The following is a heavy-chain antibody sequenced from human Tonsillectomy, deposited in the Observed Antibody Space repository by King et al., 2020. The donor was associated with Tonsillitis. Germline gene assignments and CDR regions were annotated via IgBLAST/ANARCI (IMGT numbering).Heavy chain of an antibody. V-gene: IGHV2-26*01. CDR2: IFSNDEK. Sequence: LTLQESGPVLVKPTETLTLTCTVSGFSLSNARMGVSWIRQPPGKALEWLAHIFSNDEKSYSTSLKTRLTISKDTSNSQAVLTMTNMDPVDTATYYRARIPVTMVQGAIVYYYGMDVWGQGTTVTVSS. D-gene: IGHD3-10*01. J-gene: IGHJ6*02. CDR3: ARIPVTMVQGAIVYYYGMDV. CDR1: GFSLSNARMG.